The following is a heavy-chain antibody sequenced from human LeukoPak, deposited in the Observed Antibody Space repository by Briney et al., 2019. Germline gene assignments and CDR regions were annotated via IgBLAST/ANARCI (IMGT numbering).Heavy chain of an antibody. V-gene: IGHV3-21*06. Sequence: GGSLRLSCAASGFTVTSYTMNWVRQAQGTGLEWVSSMSSSGLYIYYADSVKGRFTISRDNANNTLYLQMNSLRADDTAVYFCARAQLGYNWFDPWGQGTLVTVSS. J-gene: IGHJ5*02. CDR3: ARAQLGYNWFDP. D-gene: IGHD1-1*01. CDR2: MSSSGLYI. CDR1: GFTVTSYT.